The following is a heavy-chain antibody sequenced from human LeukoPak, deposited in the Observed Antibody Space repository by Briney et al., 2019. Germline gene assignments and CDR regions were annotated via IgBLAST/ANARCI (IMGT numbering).Heavy chain of an antibody. Sequence: GGSLRLSFAASGFTFSSYGMYWVRQAPGKGLEWVALIRFDGSDKYYADSVKGRFTISRDNSKNTLYLQMNSLRAEDTVVYYCAKDLGNRVAAPGSFGYWGQGALVTVSS. CDR2: IRFDGSDK. D-gene: IGHD6-13*01. V-gene: IGHV3-30*02. J-gene: IGHJ4*02. CDR3: AKDLGNRVAAPGSFGY. CDR1: GFTFSSYG.